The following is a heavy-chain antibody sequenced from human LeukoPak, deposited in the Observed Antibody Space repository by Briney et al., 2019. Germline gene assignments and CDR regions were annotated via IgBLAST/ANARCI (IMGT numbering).Heavy chain of an antibody. Sequence: PSETLSLTCTVSGGSISCYYWSWIRQPPGKGLEWIGYIFYSGITNYNPSLKSRVTISIDTSKNQFSLKLSSVTAADTAVYYCARGAYYYDSSGYNWYFDLWGRGTLVTVSA. D-gene: IGHD3-22*01. V-gene: IGHV4-59*01. CDR3: ARGAYYYDSSGYNWYFDL. J-gene: IGHJ2*01. CDR2: IFYSGIT. CDR1: GGSISCYY.